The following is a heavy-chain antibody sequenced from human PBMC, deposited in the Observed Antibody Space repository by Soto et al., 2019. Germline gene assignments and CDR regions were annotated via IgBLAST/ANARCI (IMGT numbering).Heavy chain of an antibody. J-gene: IGHJ5*02. CDR3: ARFYGDYANWFDP. CDR2: IYHSGST. D-gene: IGHD4-17*01. CDR1: GGSISSGGYS. Sequence: SETLSLTCAVSGGSISSGGYSWSWLRQPPGKGLEWIGYIYHSGSTYYNPSLKSRVTISVDRSKNQFSLKLSSVTAADTAVYYCARFYGDYANWFDPWGQGTLVTVSS. V-gene: IGHV4-30-2*01.